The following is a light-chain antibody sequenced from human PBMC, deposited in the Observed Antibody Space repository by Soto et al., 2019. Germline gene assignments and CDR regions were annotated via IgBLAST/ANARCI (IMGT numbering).Light chain of an antibody. J-gene: IGKJ1*01. CDR2: GAS. CDR1: QGIRRR. V-gene: IGKV1-12*01. CDR3: QHSNSFPNP. Sequence: EIEVTQSTSFVSASVGDRATIGGRASQGIRRRLAWYQQKPGKAPKLLIYGASSLQSGVPARFSGSGSGTEFTLTISSLQPDDFATYYCQHSNSFPNPFGQGTKVAIK.